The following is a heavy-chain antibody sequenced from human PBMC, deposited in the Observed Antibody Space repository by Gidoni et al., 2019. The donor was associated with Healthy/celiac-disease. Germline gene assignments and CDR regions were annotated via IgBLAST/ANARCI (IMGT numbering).Heavy chain of an antibody. CDR1: GFTFGYYA. CDR2: IRSKAYGGTT. D-gene: IGHD6-6*01. CDR3: TRDRGEYSSSSFYYGMDV. Sequence: EVQLVESGGGLVQPGRSLRLSCTASGFTFGYYAISWFRQAPGKGVEWGGFIRSKAYGGTTEYAASVKGRFTISRDDSKSSAYLQMNSLKTEDTAVYYCTRDRGEYSSSSFYYGMDVWGQGTTVTVSS. J-gene: IGHJ6*02. V-gene: IGHV3-49*03.